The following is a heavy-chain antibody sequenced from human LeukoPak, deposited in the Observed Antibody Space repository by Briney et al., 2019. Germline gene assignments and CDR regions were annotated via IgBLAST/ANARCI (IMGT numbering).Heavy chain of an antibody. CDR2: IKQDGSEK. D-gene: IGHD2-15*01. V-gene: IGHV3-7*01. CDR3: AREGDYYCSGGSCYDH. CDR1: GFTFSSYW. Sequence: GGSLRLSCAASGFTFSSYWMSWVRQAPGKGLEWVANIKQDGSEKYYVDSVKGRFTISRDNAKNSLYLQMNSLRAEDTAVYYCAREGDYYCSGGSCYDHWGQGTLVTVSS. J-gene: IGHJ5*02.